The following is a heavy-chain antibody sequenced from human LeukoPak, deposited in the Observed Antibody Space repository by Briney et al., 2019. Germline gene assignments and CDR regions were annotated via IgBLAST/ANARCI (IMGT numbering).Heavy chain of an antibody. D-gene: IGHD3-22*01. CDR3: AKGEGDSSGYYYSVFDY. CDR1: GFTFSSYA. Sequence: GGSLRLSCAASGFTFSSYAMSWVRQAPGKGLEWVSGISASGGTTYYADSVKGRFTTSRDRSKNTLYLQMNSLRAEDTAVYYCAKGEGDSSGYYYSVFDYWGQGSLVTVSS. CDR2: ISASGGTT. J-gene: IGHJ4*02. V-gene: IGHV3-23*01.